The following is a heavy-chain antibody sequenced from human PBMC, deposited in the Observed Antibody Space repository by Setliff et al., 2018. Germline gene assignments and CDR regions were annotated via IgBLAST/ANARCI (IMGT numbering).Heavy chain of an antibody. D-gene: IGHD3-10*01. CDR2: IYTSGST. CDR1: GGSISSHY. Sequence: KASETLSLTCTVSGGSISSHYWSWIRQPPGKGLEWIGSIYTSGSTNYNPSLKSRVTMSVDTSKNQFSLKLSSVTAADTAVYYCARDPGWFGELSSHFDYWGQGTLVTVSS. CDR3: ARDPGWFGELSSHFDY. J-gene: IGHJ4*02. V-gene: IGHV4-4*07.